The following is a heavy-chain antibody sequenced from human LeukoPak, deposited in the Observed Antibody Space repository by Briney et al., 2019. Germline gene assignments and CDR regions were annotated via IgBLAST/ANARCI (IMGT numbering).Heavy chain of an antibody. Sequence: PGGSLRLSCGASGFIFSSYAMSWVRQAPEKGLEWVATISGSGGGTYYADSVKGRFTISRDNSENTVYLLMNRLRVEDTAVYYCARWVNNGGKGCYFDYWGQGTLVTVSS. D-gene: IGHD4-23*01. CDR2: ISGSGGGT. V-gene: IGHV3-23*01. CDR3: ARWVNNGGKGCYFDY. J-gene: IGHJ4*02. CDR1: GFIFSSYA.